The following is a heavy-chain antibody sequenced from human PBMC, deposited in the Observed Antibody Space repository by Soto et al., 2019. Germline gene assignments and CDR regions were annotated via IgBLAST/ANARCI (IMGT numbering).Heavy chain of an antibody. CDR1: GGSISSGGYY. D-gene: IGHD6-19*01. CDR3: ARQGTRYSSGWYGKYYFDY. V-gene: IGHV4-31*03. Sequence: SETLSLTCTVSGGSISSGGYYWSWIHQHPGKGLEWIGYIYYSGSTYYNPSLKSRVTISVDTSKNQFSLKLSSVTAADTAVYYCARQGTRYSSGWYGKYYFDYWGQGTLVTVSS. CDR2: IYYSGST. J-gene: IGHJ4*02.